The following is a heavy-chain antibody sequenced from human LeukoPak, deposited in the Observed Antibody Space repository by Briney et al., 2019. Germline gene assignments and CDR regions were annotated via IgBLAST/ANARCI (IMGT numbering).Heavy chain of an antibody. CDR1: GFTFSSYT. CDR3: ARDHSGTFLDY. J-gene: IGHJ4*02. D-gene: IGHD1-26*01. CDR2: ISYDESNK. V-gene: IGHV3-30-3*01. Sequence: GGSLRLSCAASGFTFSSYTMHWVRQAPGKGLEWVAVISYDESNKYYADSVKGRFTISRDNSKNTLYLQMNSLRAEDTAVYYCARDHSGTFLDYWGQGTLVTVSS.